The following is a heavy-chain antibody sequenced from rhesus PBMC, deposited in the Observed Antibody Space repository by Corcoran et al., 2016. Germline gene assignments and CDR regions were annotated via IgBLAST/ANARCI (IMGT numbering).Heavy chain of an antibody. V-gene: IGHV4-147*01. J-gene: IGHJ4*01. D-gene: IGHD4-23*01. CDR3: AKDLKYNNWN. CDR2: ISGDSGST. Sequence: QVQLQESGPGLVKPSETLSLTCAVSGGAMSSNYWSWIRQSPGKGLEGIGLISGDSGSTSYKPSLKSRGTISTDTSKNQFSLKVSSVTAADTDVYYCAKDLKYNNWNWGQGVLVTVSS. CDR1: GGAMSSNY.